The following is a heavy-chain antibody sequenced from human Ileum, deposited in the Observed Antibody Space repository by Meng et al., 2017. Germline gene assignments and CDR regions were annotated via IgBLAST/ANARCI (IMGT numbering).Heavy chain of an antibody. D-gene: IGHD1-26*01. CDR1: GDSVSSDNYY. V-gene: IGHV4-61*03. Sequence: QVQLQGSGPGRVRPSETLSLHCTVSGDSVSSDNYYWSWIRQPPGKGLEWIGYVYYSGHTDCNPSLKSRLSISIDTSKNHFSLKLSSVTAADTAVYYCARDHMGSLDYWGQGILVTVSS. J-gene: IGHJ4*02. CDR2: VYYSGHT. CDR3: ARDHMGSLDY.